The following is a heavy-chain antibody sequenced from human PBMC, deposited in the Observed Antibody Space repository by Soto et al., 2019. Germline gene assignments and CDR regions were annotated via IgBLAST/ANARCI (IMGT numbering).Heavy chain of an antibody. Sequence: GGSLRLSCTASGFTISDYWINWVRQAPGKGLEWVANVNEDGSEKYYVDSVKGRFTISRDIAKNSLYLQMNSLRGEDTAVYYCARSITSSASYWGHGTLVTVSS. CDR3: ARSITSSASY. CDR2: VNEDGSEK. D-gene: IGHD1-20*01. V-gene: IGHV3-7*01. CDR1: GFTISDYW. J-gene: IGHJ4*01.